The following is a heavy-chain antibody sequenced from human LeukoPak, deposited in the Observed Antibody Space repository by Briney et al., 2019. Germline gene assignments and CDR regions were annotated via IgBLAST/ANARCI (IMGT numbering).Heavy chain of an antibody. CDR3: AREQKYCSSTSCYPPIDY. D-gene: IGHD2-2*01. V-gene: IGHV3-21*01. J-gene: IGHJ4*02. Sequence: PGGSLRLSCAASGFTFSNYWMNWVRQAPGKGLEWVSSISSSSSYIYYADSVKGRFTISRDNAKNSLYLQMNSLRAEDTAVYYCAREQKYCSSTSCYPPIDYWGQGTLVTVSS. CDR2: ISSSSSYI. CDR1: GFTFSNYW.